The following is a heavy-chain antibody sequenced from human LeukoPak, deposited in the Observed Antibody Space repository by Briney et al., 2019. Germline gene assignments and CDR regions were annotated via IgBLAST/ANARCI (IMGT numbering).Heavy chain of an antibody. Sequence: GGSLRLSCAASGFTFSSYTMHWVRQAPGKGLQWVAVISYDGSNKYYADSVKGRFTISRDNSKNTLSLQMNSLRAEDTAVYYCARVSGGSWLWGQGTLVTVSS. CDR3: ARVSGGSWL. V-gene: IGHV3-30-3*01. CDR2: ISYDGSNK. D-gene: IGHD2-15*01. J-gene: IGHJ4*02. CDR1: GFTFSSYT.